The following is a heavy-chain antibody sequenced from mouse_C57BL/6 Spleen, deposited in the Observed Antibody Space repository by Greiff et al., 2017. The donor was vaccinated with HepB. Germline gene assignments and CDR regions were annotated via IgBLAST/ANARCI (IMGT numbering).Heavy chain of an antibody. CDR2: IDPEDGDT. D-gene: IGHD1-1*01. J-gene: IGHJ4*01. CDR3: TTHYSSSGYYYAMDY. V-gene: IGHV14-1*01. Sequence: VQLQQSGAELVRPGASVKLSCTASGFNIKDYYMHWVKQRPEQGLEWIGRIDPEDGDTEYAPKFQGKATMTADTSSNTAYLQLSSLTSEDTAVYYCTTHYSSSGYYYAMDYWGQGTSVTVSS. CDR1: GFNIKDYY.